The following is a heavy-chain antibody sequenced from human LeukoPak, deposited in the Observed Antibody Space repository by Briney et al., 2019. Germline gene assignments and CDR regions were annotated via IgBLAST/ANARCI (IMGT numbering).Heavy chain of an antibody. V-gene: IGHV3-30-3*01. CDR1: GFTFSSYT. Sequence: GGSLRLSCAASGFTFSSYTMHWVRQAPGKGLEWVAIISYDGSNKYYADSVKGRFTIFRDNYKNTLYLQMNSLRAEETAVYYCARDSSWDWGQGTLVTVSS. CDR2: ISYDGSNK. CDR3: ARDSSWD. D-gene: IGHD7-27*01. J-gene: IGHJ4*02.